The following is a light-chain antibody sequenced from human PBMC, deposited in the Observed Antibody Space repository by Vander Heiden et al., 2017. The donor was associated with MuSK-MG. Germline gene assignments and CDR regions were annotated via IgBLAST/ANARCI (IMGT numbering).Light chain of an antibody. CDR2: DAS. J-gene: IGKJ2*01. CDR3: QQRYNWPPYT. CDR1: ESIRSY. V-gene: IGKV3-11*01. Sequence: ETVLTQSPATLSLSPGERTTLSCRASESIRSYLAWYQHKAGQAPRLLIYDASNRATGIPARFSGSGSGTDFTLTISSLEPEDFAVYYCQQRYNWPPYTFGQGTKLEI.